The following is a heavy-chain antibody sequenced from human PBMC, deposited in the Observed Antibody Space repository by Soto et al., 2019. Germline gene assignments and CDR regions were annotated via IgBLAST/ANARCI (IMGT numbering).Heavy chain of an antibody. V-gene: IGHV3-23*01. CDR1: GFIFSNYA. CDR2: IRGSGGPT. D-gene: IGHD5-12*01. Sequence: DVQLLESGGDLVQPGGSLRLSCAASGFIFSNYAMSWVRQAPGKGLEWVSLIRGSGGPTNYADSVKGRFTVYRDNSKNILLLQMNSLRAADTAVYYCVKDFRVGYDWTHDWGQGTLVTVSS. J-gene: IGHJ4*02. CDR3: VKDFRVGYDWTHD.